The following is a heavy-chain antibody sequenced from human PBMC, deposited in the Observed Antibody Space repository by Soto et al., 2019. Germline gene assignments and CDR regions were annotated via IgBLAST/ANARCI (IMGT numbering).Heavy chain of an antibody. CDR1: GFTFSSYA. V-gene: IGHV3-30-3*01. CDR3: ARDPVYYDFWSGYWRYYYYGMDV. J-gene: IGHJ6*02. Sequence: GGSLRLSCAASGFTFSSYAMHWVRQAPGKGLEWVAVISYDGSNKYYADSVKGRFTISRDNSKNTLYLQMNSLRAEDTAVYYCARDPVYYDFWSGYWRYYYYGMDVWGQGTTVTVSS. D-gene: IGHD3-3*01. CDR2: ISYDGSNK.